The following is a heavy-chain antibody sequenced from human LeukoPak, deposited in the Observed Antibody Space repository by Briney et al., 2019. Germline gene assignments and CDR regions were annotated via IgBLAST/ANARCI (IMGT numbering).Heavy chain of an antibody. Sequence: ASVKVSCKASGNTFTGYYMHWVRQAPGQGLEWMGRINPNSGGTNYAQKFQGRVTMTRDTSISTAYMELSRLRSDDTAVYYCARYRALDGFDYWGQGTLVTVSS. J-gene: IGHJ4*02. CDR3: ARYRALDGFDY. V-gene: IGHV1-2*06. CDR2: INPNSGGT. D-gene: IGHD3-16*02. CDR1: GNTFTGYY.